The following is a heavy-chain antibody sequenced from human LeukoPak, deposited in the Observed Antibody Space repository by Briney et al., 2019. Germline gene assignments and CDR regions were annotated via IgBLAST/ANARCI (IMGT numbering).Heavy chain of an antibody. J-gene: IGHJ6*04. CDR2: ISYDGSYK. CDR1: GFTFSSYA. V-gene: IGHV3-30*18. CDR3: AKEKTYSSSWSYYYYGMDV. Sequence: PGGSLRLSCAASGFTFSSYAMSWVRQAPGKGLEWVAVISYDGSYKYSADSVKGRFTISRDNSKNTLYLRMNSLRAEDTAVYYCAKEKTYSSSWSYYYYGMDVWGKGTTVTVSS. D-gene: IGHD6-13*01.